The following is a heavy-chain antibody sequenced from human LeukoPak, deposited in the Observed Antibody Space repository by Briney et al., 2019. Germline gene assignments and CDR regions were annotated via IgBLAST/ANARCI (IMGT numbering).Heavy chain of an antibody. Sequence: VASVKVSCKASGYTFTSYGISWVRQAPGQGLEWMGWISAYNGNTNYAQKLQGRVTMTTDTSTSTAYMELRSLGSDDTAVYYCARVVVAATNWFDPWGQGTLVTVSS. J-gene: IGHJ5*02. CDR3: ARVVVAATNWFDP. CDR2: ISAYNGNT. CDR1: GYTFTSYG. V-gene: IGHV1-18*01. D-gene: IGHD2-15*01.